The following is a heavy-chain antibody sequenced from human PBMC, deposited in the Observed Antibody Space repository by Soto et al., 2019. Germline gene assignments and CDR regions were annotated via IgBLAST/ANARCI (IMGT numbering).Heavy chain of an antibody. Sequence: PGGSLRLSCAASGFTFSSYSMNWVRQAPGKGLEWVSYISSSSGTIYYADSVKGRFTISRDNAKNSLYLQMNSLRDEDTAVYYCAATYYYDSSGYYKGNYWGQGTLVTVSS. CDR1: GFTFSSYS. D-gene: IGHD3-22*01. J-gene: IGHJ4*02. CDR3: AATYYYDSSGYYKGNY. V-gene: IGHV3-48*02. CDR2: ISSSSGTI.